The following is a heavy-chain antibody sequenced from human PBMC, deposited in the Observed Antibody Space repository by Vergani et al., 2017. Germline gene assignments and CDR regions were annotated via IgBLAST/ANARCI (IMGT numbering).Heavy chain of an antibody. J-gene: IGHJ5*02. Sequence: QVQLVQSGAEVKKPGSSVKVSCKASGGTFSSYAISWVRQAPGQGLEWMGGIIPIFGTANYAQKFQGRVTITADDSTSTAYMELSSLGSEDTAVYYCARARIAAAGGERNWFDPWGQGTLVTVSS. D-gene: IGHD6-13*01. CDR3: ARARIAAAGGERNWFDP. V-gene: IGHV1-69*01. CDR2: IIPIFGTA. CDR1: GGTFSSYA.